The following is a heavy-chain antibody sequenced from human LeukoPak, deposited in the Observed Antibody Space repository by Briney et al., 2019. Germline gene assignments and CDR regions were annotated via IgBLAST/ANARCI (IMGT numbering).Heavy chain of an antibody. J-gene: IGHJ5*02. CDR3: ARGYCSGGSCYPTWSDP. Sequence: PGGSLRLSCAASGFSVSSNYMSWVRQAPGKGLEWVSVLYTGGTTYYADSVKGRFTISRDDSRNTLHLQMNSLRADDTALYYCARGYCSGGSCYPTWSDPWGQGTLVTVSS. V-gene: IGHV3-53*01. CDR2: LYTGGTT. D-gene: IGHD2-15*01. CDR1: GFSVSSNY.